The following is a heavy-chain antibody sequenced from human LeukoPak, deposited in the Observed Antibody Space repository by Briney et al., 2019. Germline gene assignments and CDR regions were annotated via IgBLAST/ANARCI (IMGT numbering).Heavy chain of an antibody. CDR1: GGSITRYY. V-gene: IGHV4-59*12. CDR2: IFSNGST. CDR3: ATSRGSRGRIYFDQ. Sequence: PSETLSLTCTVSGGSITRYYWTWIRQPPGKGLEWIGYIFSNGSTNYNPSLKSRVAISLDTSKRQFSLTLSSVTAADTAVYYCATSRGSRGRIYFDQWGQGILVTVSS. J-gene: IGHJ4*02. D-gene: IGHD2-15*01.